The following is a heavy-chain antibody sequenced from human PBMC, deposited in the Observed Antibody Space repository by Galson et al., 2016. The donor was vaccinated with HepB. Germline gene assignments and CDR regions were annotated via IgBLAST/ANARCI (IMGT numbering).Heavy chain of an antibody. CDR3: AIGDYGAFHF. J-gene: IGHJ3*01. CDR2: ITHRGST. Sequence: SETLSLTCAVYGGSFSGYNRNWIRQPPGKGLEWIGEITHRGSTNYSPSLKSRVTMSVDTSKNQFSLKLSSVTAADTAVYYCAIGDYGAFHFWGQGTMVAVSS. CDR1: GGSFSGYN. D-gene: IGHD4-17*01. V-gene: IGHV4-34*01.